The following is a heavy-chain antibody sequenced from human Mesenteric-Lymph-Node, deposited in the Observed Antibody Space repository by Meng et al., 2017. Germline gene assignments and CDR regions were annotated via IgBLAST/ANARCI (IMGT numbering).Heavy chain of an antibody. CDR2: ISCISGSI. D-gene: IGHD6-19*01. J-gene: IGHJ3*02. CDR1: GFTFADYD. CDR3: AKDLGSSGWLGAFDI. Sequence: SLKISCAASGFTFADYDMYWVRQIPGKGLEWVSGISCISGSIGYADSVKGRFTISRDNAKNSLYLQMNSLRAEDMALYYCAKDLGSSGWLGAFDIWGQGTMVTVSS. V-gene: IGHV3-9*03.